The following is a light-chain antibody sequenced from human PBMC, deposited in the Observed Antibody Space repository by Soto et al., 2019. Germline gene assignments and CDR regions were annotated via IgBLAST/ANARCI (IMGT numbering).Light chain of an antibody. CDR2: GAS. Sequence: EIALTQSPGTLSFSPGERATLSCRASQSVSSSYLAWYQQQPGQAPRLLIYGASSRVTGIPDRFSGSGSGTDFTLTISRLEPEDFSVYYCQQYGSSLSITLGQGTRLEI. V-gene: IGKV3-20*01. CDR1: QSVSSSY. J-gene: IGKJ5*01. CDR3: QQYGSSLSIT.